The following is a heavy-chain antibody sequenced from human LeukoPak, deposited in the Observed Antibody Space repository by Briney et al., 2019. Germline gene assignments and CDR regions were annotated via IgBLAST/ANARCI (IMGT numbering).Heavy chain of an antibody. CDR3: ASSTVTTRGVGDFDL. D-gene: IGHD4-17*01. J-gene: IGHJ3*01. V-gene: IGHV3-33*01. Sequence: GTSLRLSCEASGFIFSTYGMNWVRQAPGKGLEWVAIIWYDGSNEYYADSVKGRFSISRDNSKSTLYLEMNSLRADDTAIYYCASSTVTTRGVGDFDLWGHGTWVTVSS. CDR1: GFIFSTYG. CDR2: IWYDGSNE.